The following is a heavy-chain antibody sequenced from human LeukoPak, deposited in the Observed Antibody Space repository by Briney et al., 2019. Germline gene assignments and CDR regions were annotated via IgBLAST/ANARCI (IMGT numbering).Heavy chain of an antibody. CDR2: ISGSGGGT. CDR1: GFTFSSYA. Sequence: GGSLRLSCAASGFTFSSYAMSWVRQAPGKGLEWVSAISGSGGGTYYADSVKGRFTISRDNSKNTLYLQMNSLRTEDTAVYYCAKGVSSSWSNDAFDIWGQGTMVTVSS. D-gene: IGHD6-13*01. CDR3: AKGVSSSWSNDAFDI. V-gene: IGHV3-23*01. J-gene: IGHJ3*02.